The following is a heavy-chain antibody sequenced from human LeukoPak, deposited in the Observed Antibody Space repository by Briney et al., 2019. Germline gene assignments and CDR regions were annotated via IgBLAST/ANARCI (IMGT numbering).Heavy chain of an antibody. CDR2: INTYKGNT. CDR1: GYTFTSYG. V-gene: IGHV1-18*01. J-gene: IGHJ4*02. Sequence: ASVKVSCKASGYTFTSYGITWVRQAPGQGLEWMGWINTYKGNTNYAQNLQDRVTKTTDTSTSTAYMELRSLRSDDTAVYYCARNSHGYSSGWLQFNFDYWGQGTLVTVSS. CDR3: ARNSHGYSSGWLQFNFDY. D-gene: IGHD6-19*01.